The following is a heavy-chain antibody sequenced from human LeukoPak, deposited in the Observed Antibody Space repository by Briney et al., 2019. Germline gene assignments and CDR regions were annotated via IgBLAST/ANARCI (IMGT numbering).Heavy chain of an antibody. V-gene: IGHV3-9*01. D-gene: IGHD3-10*01. CDR3: AKEGEFGSSRTYYFDY. J-gene: IGHJ4*02. CDR1: GFTFDDYA. CDR2: ISWNSGSI. Sequence: GRSLRLSCAASGFTFDDYAMHWVRQAPGKGLEWVSGISWNSGSIGYADSVKGRFTISRDNAKNSLYLQMNSLRAEDTALYYCAKEGEFGSSRTYYFDYWGQGTLVTVSS.